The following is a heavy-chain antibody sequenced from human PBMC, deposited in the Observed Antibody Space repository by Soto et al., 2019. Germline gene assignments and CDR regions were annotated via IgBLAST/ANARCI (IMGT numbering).Heavy chain of an antibody. CDR2: IDSGGLT. CDR1: GFTVNSYY. D-gene: IGHD5-18*01. Sequence: GGSLRLSCAASGFTVNSYYMTWVRQAPGKGLEWVSLIDSGGLTYYADSVRGRFSISRDNSKNTLYLHMDSLRAEDTAVYYCARGRDTRSIFDYWGQGALVTVSS. J-gene: IGHJ4*02. V-gene: IGHV3-53*01. CDR3: ARGRDTRSIFDY.